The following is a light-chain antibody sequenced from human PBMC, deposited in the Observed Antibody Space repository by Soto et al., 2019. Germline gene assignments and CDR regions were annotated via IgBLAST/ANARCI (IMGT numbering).Light chain of an antibody. V-gene: IGLV6-57*04. CDR1: SGSIASNY. J-gene: IGLJ2*01. CDR3: QSYDDSNQV. CDR2: EDN. Sequence: NFMLTQPHSVSESPGKTVTISCTRSSGSIASNYVQWYQQRPGSAPTTVIYEDNQRPSGVPDRFSGSIDSSSNSASLTISGRQTEDEADYYCQSYDDSNQVFGGGTKVTVL.